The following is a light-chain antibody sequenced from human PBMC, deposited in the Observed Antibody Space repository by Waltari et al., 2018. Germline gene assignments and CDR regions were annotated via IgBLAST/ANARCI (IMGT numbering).Light chain of an antibody. CDR1: HGISTN. V-gene: IGKV3-15*01. Sequence: EVVMTQYPATLSVSPGGGATLSCRASHGISTNLAWYQQKPGQAPRLLIYTASTRAAGVPARFSGSGSGTEFTFTISSLQSEDSAVYYCQQYNNWPPLTFGGGTKVEI. CDR3: QQYNNWPPLT. J-gene: IGKJ4*01. CDR2: TAS.